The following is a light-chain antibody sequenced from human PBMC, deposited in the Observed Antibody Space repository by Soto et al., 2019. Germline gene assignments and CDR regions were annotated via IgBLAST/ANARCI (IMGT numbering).Light chain of an antibody. CDR2: DAS. CDR3: QQDNSYYT. CDR1: QSISSW. Sequence: DIQMTQSPSTLSASVGDRVTITCRASQSISSWLAWYQQKPGKAPKLLIYDASSLESGVPSRFSGSGSGTEFTLTISRLQPDDFEAYYCQQDNSYYTFGKGTKGESK. J-gene: IGKJ2*01. V-gene: IGKV1-5*01.